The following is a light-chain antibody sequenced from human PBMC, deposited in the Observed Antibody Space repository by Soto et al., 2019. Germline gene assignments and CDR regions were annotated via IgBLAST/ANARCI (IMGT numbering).Light chain of an antibody. CDR2: GTS. CDR3: QHYISSQWTFGQWT. J-gene: IGKJ1*01. Sequence: EVVLTRSPVTLSLSPGERATLSCRASQTGSSKYLAWYKQKPGQAPRLLIYGTSTRATGVPDRFSGSGSGTDFTLTINRLEPEDSASYVGQHYISSQWTFGQWTSGQGNKLDSK. V-gene: IGKV3-20*01. CDR1: QTGSSKY.